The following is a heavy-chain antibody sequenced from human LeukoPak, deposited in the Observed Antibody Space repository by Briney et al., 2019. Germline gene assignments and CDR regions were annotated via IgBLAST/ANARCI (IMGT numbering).Heavy chain of an antibody. J-gene: IGHJ4*02. V-gene: IGHV3-30*18. D-gene: IGHD2-21*02. Sequence: PGGSLRLSCAASGFTFNEFGMYWVRQAPGKGLEWVAVISYDGRSKLYTDSVKGRFAISRDNSENTLYLEMNSLTVEDTAFYFCAKDAEEYGDQHIDSWGQGTLVTVSS. CDR2: ISYDGRSK. CDR3: AKDAEEYGDQHIDS. CDR1: GFTFNEFG.